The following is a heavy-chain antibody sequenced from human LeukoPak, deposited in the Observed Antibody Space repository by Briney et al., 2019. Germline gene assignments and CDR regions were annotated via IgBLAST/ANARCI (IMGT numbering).Heavy chain of an antibody. CDR3: ARSVGATTGPFDI. V-gene: IGHV6-1*01. CDR1: GDSVSRNSAA. CDR2: TYYRSKWYN. Sequence: SQTLSLTCAISGDSVSRNSAAWNWIRQSPSRGLEWLGRTYYRSKWYNDYVVSVESRITINPDTYKNQLSLQLNSVTPEDTAVYYCARSVGATTGPFDIWGQGTMVTVSS. D-gene: IGHD1-26*01. J-gene: IGHJ3*02.